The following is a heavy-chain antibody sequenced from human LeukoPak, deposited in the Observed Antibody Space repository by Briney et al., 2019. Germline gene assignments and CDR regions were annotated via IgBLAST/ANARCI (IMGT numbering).Heavy chain of an antibody. Sequence: ASVKVSSKASGYTFTSYGISWVRQASGQGLEWMGWISAYNGNTNYAQKLQGRVTMTTDTSTSTAYMELRSLRSDDTAVYYCARVDDILTGYGFDPWGQGTLVTVSS. CDR3: ARVDDILTGYGFDP. J-gene: IGHJ5*02. CDR1: GYTFTSYG. V-gene: IGHV1-18*01. CDR2: ISAYNGNT. D-gene: IGHD3-9*01.